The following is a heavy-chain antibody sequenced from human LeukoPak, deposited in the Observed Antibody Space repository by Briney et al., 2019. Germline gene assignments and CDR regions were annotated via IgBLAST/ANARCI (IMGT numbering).Heavy chain of an antibody. CDR3: ARVTQMAWYFDL. CDR2: INPSGGST. Sequence: GASVKVSCKASGYTFTSYYMHWGRQAPGQGLEGRGIINPSGGSTSYAQKFQGRVTMTRDPSTSTVYMELSSLRSEDTAVYYCARVTQMAWYFDLWGRGTLVTVSS. CDR1: GYTFTSYY. J-gene: IGHJ2*01. V-gene: IGHV1-46*03. D-gene: IGHD5-24*01.